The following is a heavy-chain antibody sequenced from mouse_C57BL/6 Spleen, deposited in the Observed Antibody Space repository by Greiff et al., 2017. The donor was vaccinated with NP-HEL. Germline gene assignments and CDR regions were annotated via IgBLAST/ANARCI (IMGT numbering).Heavy chain of an antibody. CDR1: GYTFTDYE. V-gene: IGHV1-15*01. CDR2: IDPETGGT. CDR3: TRKRFAY. J-gene: IGHJ3*01. Sequence: VQLQQSGAELVRPGASVPLSCKASGYTFTDYEMHWVKQTPVHGLEWIGAIDPETGGTAYNQKFKGKAILTADKSSSTAYMKLRSLRSEYSTVYYCTRKRFAYWGQETVVTVSA.